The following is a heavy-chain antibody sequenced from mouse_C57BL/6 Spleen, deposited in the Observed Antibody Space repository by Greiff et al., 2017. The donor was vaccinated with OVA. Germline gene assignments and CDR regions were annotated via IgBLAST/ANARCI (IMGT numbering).Heavy chain of an antibody. Sequence: EVKVVESGAELVKPGASVKLSCTASGFNIKDYYMHWVKQRTEQGLEWIGRIDPEDGETKYAPKFQGKATITADTTSNTAYLQLSSLTSEDTAVYYCARSYYGSSFGWGDYWGQGTSVTVSS. CDR1: GFNIKDYY. CDR3: ARSYYGSSFGWGDY. V-gene: IGHV14-2*01. D-gene: IGHD1-1*01. CDR2: IDPEDGET. J-gene: IGHJ4*01.